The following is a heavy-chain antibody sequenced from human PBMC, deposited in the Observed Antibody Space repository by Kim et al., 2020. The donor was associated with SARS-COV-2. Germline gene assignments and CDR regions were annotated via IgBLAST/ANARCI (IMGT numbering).Heavy chain of an antibody. D-gene: IGHD5-12*01. CDR3: ARPSTVATIWYLDL. V-gene: IGHV3-23*01. CDR1: GFTFSSYG. Sequence: GGSLRLSCAASGFTFSSYGMSWVRQAPGKGLEWVSGISVSGGTTYYADSVKGRFTISRDNSKNTLYLQMNSLRAEDTAVYYCARPSTVATIWYLDLWGRGTLVTVSS. CDR2: ISVSGGTT. J-gene: IGHJ2*01.